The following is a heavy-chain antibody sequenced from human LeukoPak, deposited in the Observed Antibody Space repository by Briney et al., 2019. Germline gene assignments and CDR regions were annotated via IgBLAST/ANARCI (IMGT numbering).Heavy chain of an antibody. CDR3: AKDIGSYYYY. CDR2: ISSNGGST. J-gene: IGHJ4*02. Sequence: GGPLRLSCAASGFTFSSYAMHWVRQAPGKGLEYVSAISSNGGSTYYANSVKGRFTISRDNSKNTLYLEMNSLRAEDTAVYYCAKDIGSYYYYGGQGNRTTVTA. CDR1: GFTFSSYA. V-gene: IGHV3-64*04. D-gene: IGHD3-10*01.